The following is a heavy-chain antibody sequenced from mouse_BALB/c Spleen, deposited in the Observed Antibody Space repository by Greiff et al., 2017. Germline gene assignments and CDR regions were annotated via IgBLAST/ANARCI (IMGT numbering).Heavy chain of an antibody. Sequence: EVKLMESGAELVKPGASVKLSCTASGFNIKDTYMHWVKQRPEQGLEWIGRIDPANGNTKYDPKFQGKATITADTSSNTAYLQLSSLTSEDTAVYYCAIGSYGNYVWFAYWGQGTLVTVSA. CDR3: AIGSYGNYVWFAY. D-gene: IGHD2-10*02. CDR1: GFNIKDTY. V-gene: IGHV14-3*02. CDR2: IDPANGNT. J-gene: IGHJ3*01.